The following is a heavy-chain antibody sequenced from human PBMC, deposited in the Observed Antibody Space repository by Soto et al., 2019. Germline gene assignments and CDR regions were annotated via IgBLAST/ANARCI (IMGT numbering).Heavy chain of an antibody. V-gene: IGHV4-34*01. CDR1: GGSFSGYY. Sequence: QVQLQQWGAGLLKPSETLSLTCAVYGGSFSGYYWNWIRQPPGKGLEWIGEINHGGSTNYNPSLKSRVTMSADTSKNQFSLKVSSMTAAATAVYYCARGWHTSDWYPGFAYWGQGPLVTVSS. CDR3: ARGWHTSDWYPGFAY. J-gene: IGHJ4*02. CDR2: INHGGST. D-gene: IGHD6-13*01.